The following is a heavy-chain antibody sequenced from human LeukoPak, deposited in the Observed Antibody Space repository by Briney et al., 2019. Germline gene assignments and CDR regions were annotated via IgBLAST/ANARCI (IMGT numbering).Heavy chain of an antibody. V-gene: IGHV3-23*01. CDR2: ISGSGGST. D-gene: IGHD2-2*01. CDR1: GFTFSSYA. CDR3: AKDRDIVVVSAARAFDY. Sequence: PGGSLRLSCAASGFTFSSYAMSWVRQAPGKGLEWVSAISGSGGSTYYADSVKGRFTISRDNSKNTLYLQMNSLRAEDTAVYYCAKDRDIVVVSAARAFDYWGQGTLVTVSS. J-gene: IGHJ4*02.